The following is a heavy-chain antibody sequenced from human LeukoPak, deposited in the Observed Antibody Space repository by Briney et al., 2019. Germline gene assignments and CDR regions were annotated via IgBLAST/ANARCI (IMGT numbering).Heavy chain of an antibody. V-gene: IGHV3-23*01. CDR2: ISGSGGST. Sequence: GGSLRLSCAASGFTFSSYAMSWVRQAPGKGLEWVSAISGSGGSTYYADSVKGRFTISRDNSKNTLYLQMNSLRAEDTAVYYCAAGVVVAATPFYFDYWGQGTLVTGSS. CDR1: GFTFSSYA. D-gene: IGHD2-15*01. J-gene: IGHJ4*02. CDR3: AAGVVVAATPFYFDY.